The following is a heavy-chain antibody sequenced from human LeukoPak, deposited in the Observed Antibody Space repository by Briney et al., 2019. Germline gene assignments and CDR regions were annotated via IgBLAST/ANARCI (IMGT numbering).Heavy chain of an antibody. CDR1: GYTFTGYY. CDR3: ARADGSGSYPLGDYYYGMDV. V-gene: IGHV1-2*04. Sequence: ASVKVSCKASGYTFTGYYMHWVRQAPGQGLEWMGWINPNSGGTNYAQKFQGWVTMTRDTSISTAYMELSRLRSDDTAVYYCARADGSGSYPLGDYYYGMDVWGQGTTVTVSS. D-gene: IGHD3-10*01. J-gene: IGHJ6*02. CDR2: INPNSGGT.